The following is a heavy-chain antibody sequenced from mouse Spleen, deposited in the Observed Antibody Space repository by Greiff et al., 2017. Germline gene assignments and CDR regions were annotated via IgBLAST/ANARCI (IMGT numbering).Heavy chain of an antibody. J-gene: IGHJ4*01. V-gene: IGHV1-69*01. CDR2: IDPSDSYT. Sequence: QVQLQQSGAELVMPGASVKLSCKASGYTFTSYWMHWVKQRPGQGLEWIGEIDPSDSYTNYNQKFKGKATLTVDKSSSTAYMQLSSLTSEDSAVYYCARSRDGSYAMDYWGQGTSVTVSS. D-gene: IGHD2-3*01. CDR1: GYTFTSYW. CDR3: ARSRDGSYAMDY.